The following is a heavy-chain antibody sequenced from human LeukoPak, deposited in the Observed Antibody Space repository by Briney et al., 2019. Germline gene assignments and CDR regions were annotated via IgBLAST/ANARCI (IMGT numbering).Heavy chain of an antibody. V-gene: IGHV3-30*18. CDR2: ISYDGSNK. CDR1: GFTFSSYG. D-gene: IGHD6-19*01. CDR3: AKGPKRIAVAGTLNYHFDY. Sequence: EAGRSLRLSCAASGFTFSSYGMHWVRQAPGKGLEWVAVISYDGSNKYYADSVKGRFTISRDNSKNTLYLQMNSLRAEDTAVYYCAKGPKRIAVAGTLNYHFDYWGQGTLVTVSS. J-gene: IGHJ4*02.